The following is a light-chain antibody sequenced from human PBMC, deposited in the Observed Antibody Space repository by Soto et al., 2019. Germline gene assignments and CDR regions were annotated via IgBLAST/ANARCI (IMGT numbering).Light chain of an antibody. CDR3: SSFTSTSTFV. CDR1: SNDVGGYNY. V-gene: IGLV2-14*01. Sequence: QSVLAQPASVSGPPGQSITISCTGTSNDVGGYNYVSWFQQHPGKAPKLLIFEVSNRPSGVSHRFSGSKSGNTASLTISGLQAEDEADYYCSSFTSTSTFVFGTGTRSPS. J-gene: IGLJ1*01. CDR2: EVS.